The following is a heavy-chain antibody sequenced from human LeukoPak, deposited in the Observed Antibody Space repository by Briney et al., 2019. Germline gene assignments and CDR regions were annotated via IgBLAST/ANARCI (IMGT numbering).Heavy chain of an antibody. D-gene: IGHD2-2*01. CDR2: IIPIFGTA. CDR1: GGTFSSYA. CDR3: ARGVNVGYCSSTSCHWGSWFDP. V-gene: IGHV1-69*05. Sequence: ASVKVSCKASGGTFSSYAISWVRQAPGQGLEWMGGIIPIFGTANYAQKFQGRVTITTDESTSTAYMELSSLRSEDTAVYYCARGVNVGYCSSTSCHWGSWFDPWGQGTLVTVSS. J-gene: IGHJ5*02.